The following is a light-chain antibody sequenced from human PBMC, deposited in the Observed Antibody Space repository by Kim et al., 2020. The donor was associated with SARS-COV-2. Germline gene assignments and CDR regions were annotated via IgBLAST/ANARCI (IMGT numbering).Light chain of an antibody. V-gene: IGLV2-14*03. J-gene: IGLJ1*01. CDR2: DVS. Sequence: GQSINISCTGTSSDVGGYNYVSWYQQHPGNAPKLIIFDVSKRPSGVSNRFSGAKSGNTASLTISGLQADDEADYYCSSCTSSSTYVFGTGTKVTVL. CDR1: SSDVGGYNY. CDR3: SSCTSSSTYV.